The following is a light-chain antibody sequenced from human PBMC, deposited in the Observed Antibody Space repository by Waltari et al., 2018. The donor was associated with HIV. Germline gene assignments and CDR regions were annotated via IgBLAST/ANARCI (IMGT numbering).Light chain of an antibody. CDR2: DVS. CDR3: NSYTTSSTLHVV. Sequence: QSALTQPASVSGSPGQSITISCTGTSRDVGGYNYVYWYQHPPGKAPKLLVYDVSNRPSGVSNRFSGSKSGNTASLTISGLQAEDEADYYCNSYTTSSTLHVVFGGGTKLTVL. CDR1: SRDVGGYNY. J-gene: IGLJ2*01. V-gene: IGLV2-14*03.